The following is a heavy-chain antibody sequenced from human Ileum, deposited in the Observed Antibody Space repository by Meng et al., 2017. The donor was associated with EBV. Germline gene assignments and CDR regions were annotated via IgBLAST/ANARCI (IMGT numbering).Heavy chain of an antibody. CDR1: GDSISNEHW. D-gene: IGHD2-8*01. Sequence: QVQVQGPGPGLVGPSGTLSLTCSVSGDSISNEHWWSWVRQSPGKGLEWIGEIHHTRGPNYNPSLKSRVIISVDKSNNHFSLRLSAVTAADTAVYYCASNGAFSLDHWGQGTLVTVSS. V-gene: IGHV4-4*02. J-gene: IGHJ4*02. CDR3: ASNGAFSLDH. CDR2: IHHTRGP.